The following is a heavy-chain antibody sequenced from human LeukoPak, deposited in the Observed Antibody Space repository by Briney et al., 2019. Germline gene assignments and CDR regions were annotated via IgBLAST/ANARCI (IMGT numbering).Heavy chain of an antibody. CDR1: GGSISSSSYY. D-gene: IGHD3-9*01. CDR2: IYYSGST. V-gene: IGHV4-39*07. Sequence: SETLSLTCTVSGGSISSSSYYWGWIRQPPGKGLEWIGSIYYSGSTYYNPSLKSRVTISVDTSKNQFSLKLSSVTAADTAVYYCAPERKYYDILTGFWASGWFDPWGQGTLVTVSS. J-gene: IGHJ5*02. CDR3: APERKYYDILTGFWASGWFDP.